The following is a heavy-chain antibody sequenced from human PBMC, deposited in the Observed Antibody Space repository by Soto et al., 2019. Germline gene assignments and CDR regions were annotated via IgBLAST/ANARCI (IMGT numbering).Heavy chain of an antibody. CDR3: ARSYYDFWSGYPFDY. CDR2: IYYSGST. D-gene: IGHD3-3*01. Sequence: SETLSLTCIVSGDSISSYYWSWIRQPPGKRLEWIGYIYYSGSTKYKPSLKSRVAISVDTSKNQFSLRLSSVTAADTAVYCCARSYYDFWSGYPFDYWGQGTLVTVSS. CDR1: GDSISSYY. J-gene: IGHJ4*02. V-gene: IGHV4-59*01.